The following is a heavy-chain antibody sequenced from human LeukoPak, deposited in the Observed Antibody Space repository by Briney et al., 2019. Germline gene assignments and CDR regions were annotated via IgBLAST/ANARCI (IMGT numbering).Heavy chain of an antibody. V-gene: IGHV4-59*08. CDR1: GGSISSYY. CDR2: IYYSGST. D-gene: IGHD6-19*01. J-gene: IGHJ4*02. Sequence: NPSQTLSLTCTVSGGSISSYYWSWIRQPPGKGLEWIGYIYYSGSTNYNPSLKSRVTISVDTSKNQFSLKLSSVTAADTAVYYCARQAGYSSGWPWFDYWGQGTLVTVSS. CDR3: ARQAGYSSGWPWFDY.